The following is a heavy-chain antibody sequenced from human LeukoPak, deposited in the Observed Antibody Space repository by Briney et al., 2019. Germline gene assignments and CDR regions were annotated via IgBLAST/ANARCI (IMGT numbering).Heavy chain of an antibody. CDR1: GGSISNYY. V-gene: IGHV4-39*07. D-gene: IGHD5-18*01. CDR3: ARENGYRYDY. CDR2: IYYSGNT. Sequence: SETLSLTCTVSGGSISNYYWGWIRQALGKGLEWIGSIYYSGNTYYNSSLKSRVTISLDTSKNQFSLKLSSVTAADTALYYCARENGYRYDYWGQGTLVTVSS. J-gene: IGHJ4*02.